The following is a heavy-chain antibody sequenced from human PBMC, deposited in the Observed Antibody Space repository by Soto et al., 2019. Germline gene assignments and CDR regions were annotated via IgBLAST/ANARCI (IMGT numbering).Heavy chain of an antibody. CDR3: ARDRDDYGSGNYYNRIDF. J-gene: IGHJ4*02. V-gene: IGHV1-69*04. Sequence: FSSYTISWVRQAPGQGLEWMGRIIPILGIANYAQRFQGRVTITADESTSTAYMELSRLRSEDTAVYYCARDRDDYGSGNYYNRIDFWGQGTLVTVSS. CDR2: IIPILGIA. D-gene: IGHD3-10*01. CDR1: FSSYT.